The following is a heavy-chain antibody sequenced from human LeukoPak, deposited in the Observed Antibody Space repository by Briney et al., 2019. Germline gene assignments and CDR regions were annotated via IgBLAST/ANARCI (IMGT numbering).Heavy chain of an antibody. D-gene: IGHD7-27*01. CDR2: IYHTGST. Sequence: PSETLSLTCTISGGSVSDYYWSWLRQSPGKGLEWIGYIYHTGSTSYSPSLKSRVTISADTSQNQFSLKLSSVTAADTAVYYCASRKLGNDYWGQGTLVTVSS. J-gene: IGHJ4*02. CDR3: ASRKLGNDY. CDR1: GGSVSDYY. V-gene: IGHV4-59*02.